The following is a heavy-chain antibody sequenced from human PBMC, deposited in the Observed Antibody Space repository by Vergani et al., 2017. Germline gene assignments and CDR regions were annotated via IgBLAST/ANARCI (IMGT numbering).Heavy chain of an antibody. CDR3: ATQIAAAGTRVRWFDP. CDR2: IYPGDSDT. V-gene: IGHV5-51*01. Sequence: EVQLVQSGAEVKKPGESLKISCKGSGYSFTSYWIGWVRQMPGKGLEWMGIIYPGDSDTRYSPSSQGQVTISADKSISTAYLQWSSLKASDTAMYYCATQIAAAGTRVRWFDPWGRGTLVTVSS. CDR1: GYSFTSYW. D-gene: IGHD6-13*01. J-gene: IGHJ5*02.